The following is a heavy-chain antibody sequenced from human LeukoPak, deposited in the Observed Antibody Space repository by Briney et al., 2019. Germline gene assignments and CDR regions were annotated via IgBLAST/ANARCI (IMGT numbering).Heavy chain of an antibody. V-gene: IGHV1-3*01. J-gene: IGHJ4*02. CDR2: MNAGNGNT. D-gene: IGHD2-21*02. Sequence: ASVKVSCKASGYTFTSYAMHWVRQAPGLRLEWMGWMNAGNGNTKYSQKFQGRVTITRDTSASTAYMELSSLRSEDTAVYYCARPGSAYCGGDCYPFDYWGQGTLVTVSS. CDR3: ARPGSAYCGGDCYPFDY. CDR1: GYTFTSYA.